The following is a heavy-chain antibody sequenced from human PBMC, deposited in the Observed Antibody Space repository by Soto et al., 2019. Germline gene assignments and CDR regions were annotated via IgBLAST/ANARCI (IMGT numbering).Heavy chain of an antibody. Sequence: SETLSLTCTVSGGSISSGGYYWSWIRQHPGKGLEWIGYIYYSGSTYYNPSLKSRVTISVDTSKNQFSLKLSSVTAADTAVYYCAREKAARFGWFDPWGQGTLVTVYS. CDR3: AREKAARFGWFDP. CDR2: IYYSGST. CDR1: GGSISSGGYY. D-gene: IGHD6-6*01. J-gene: IGHJ5*02. V-gene: IGHV4-31*03.